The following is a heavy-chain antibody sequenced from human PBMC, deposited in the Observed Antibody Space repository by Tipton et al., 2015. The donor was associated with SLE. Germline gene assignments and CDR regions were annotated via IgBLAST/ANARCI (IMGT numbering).Heavy chain of an antibody. D-gene: IGHD2-21*01. CDR2: IYYSGRT. CDR3: ARRRFQSASDY. J-gene: IGHJ4*02. CDR1: GGSISNYY. Sequence: TLSLTCTVSGGSISNYYWSWIRQPPGKGLEWIGTIYYSGRTDYNPSLKSRVTMSVDTSMNQFSLKLNSVTAADTAVYYCARRRFQSASDYWGQGTLVSVSS. V-gene: IGHV4-59*12.